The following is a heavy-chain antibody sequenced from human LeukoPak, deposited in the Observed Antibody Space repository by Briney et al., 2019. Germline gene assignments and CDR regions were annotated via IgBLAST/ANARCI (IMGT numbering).Heavy chain of an antibody. CDR3: AKEVGDIVVVPAAMPYPLDY. CDR2: ISHDGSNK. J-gene: IGHJ4*02. Sequence: GGSLRLSCAASGFTFSSYAMSWVRQAPGKGLEWVAVISHDGSNKYYADSVKGRFTISRDNSKNTLYLQMNSLRAEDTAVYYCAKEVGDIVVVPAAMPYPLDYWGQGTLVTVSS. V-gene: IGHV3-30*18. CDR1: GFTFSSYA. D-gene: IGHD2-2*01.